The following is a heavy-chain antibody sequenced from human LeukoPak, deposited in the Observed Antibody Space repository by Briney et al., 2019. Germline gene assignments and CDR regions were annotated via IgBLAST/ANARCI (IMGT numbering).Heavy chain of an antibody. CDR1: GGSMSDYY. J-gene: IGHJ1*01. V-gene: IGHV4-59*08. CDR2: FDDSGST. CDR3: TRHSRDSGGAFQY. D-gene: IGHD4-23*01. Sequence: SETLSLTCTVSGGSMSDYYWSGIRQPPGKGLEWIGYFDDSGSTNYNPSLKSRVTISVDTSKNQLSLKLNSATAADTAVYYCTRHSRDSGGAFQYWGQGTPVTVSS.